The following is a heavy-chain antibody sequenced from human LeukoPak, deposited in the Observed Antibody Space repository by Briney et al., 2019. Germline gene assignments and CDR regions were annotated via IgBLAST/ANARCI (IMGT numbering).Heavy chain of an antibody. Sequence: GGSLRLSCTASGFTFSYYWMSWVRQAPGKGLEWVANIKYDGSERYYVDSVKGRFTISRDNTKNSLYLQMNSLRAEDTAVYYCAKDHDHENRWFDPWGQGTLVTVSS. CDR2: IKYDGSER. J-gene: IGHJ5*02. V-gene: IGHV3-7*03. D-gene: IGHD2/OR15-2a*01. CDR1: GFTFSYYW. CDR3: AKDHDHENRWFDP.